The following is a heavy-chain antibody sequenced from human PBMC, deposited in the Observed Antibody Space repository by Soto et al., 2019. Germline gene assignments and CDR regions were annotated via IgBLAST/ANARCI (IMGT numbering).Heavy chain of an antibody. CDR2: ISGSGGTT. J-gene: IGHJ4*02. CDR1: GFTFSSYG. CDR3: AKGQGEHQFLGKYYFDY. V-gene: IGHV3-23*01. D-gene: IGHD1-26*01. Sequence: LRLSCAASGFTFSSYGMNWVRQCPWKGLEWVSAISGSGGTTYYGDSVKGRFTISRDNSKNTLYLQMNSLRAEDTAVYYCAKGQGEHQFLGKYYFDYWGQGTLVTVSS.